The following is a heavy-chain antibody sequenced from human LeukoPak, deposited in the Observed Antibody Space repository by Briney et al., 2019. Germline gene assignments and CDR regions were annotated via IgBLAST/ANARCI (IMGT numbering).Heavy chain of an antibody. V-gene: IGHV3-30*18. Sequence: PGGSLRLSCAASGFTFSSYGMHWVRQAPGKGLEWVAVISYDGSNKYYADSVKGRFTISRDNSKNTLYLQMNSLRAEDTAVYYCAKDYRAQWPAGRGEVFDYWGQGTLVTVSS. J-gene: IGHJ4*02. CDR3: AKDYRAQWPAGRGEVFDY. CDR2: ISYDGSNK. CDR1: GFTFSSYG. D-gene: IGHD6-19*01.